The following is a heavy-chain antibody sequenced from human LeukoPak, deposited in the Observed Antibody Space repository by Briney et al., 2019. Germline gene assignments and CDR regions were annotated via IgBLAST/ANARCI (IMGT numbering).Heavy chain of an antibody. CDR1: GFSFNSYW. CDR3: VRDLFPDAFDI. D-gene: IGHD2-21*01. V-gene: IGHV3-74*01. J-gene: IGHJ3*02. CDR2: IDGPGRGT. Sequence: GGSLRLSCAASGFSFNSYWMTWVRQAPGRGLEWVARIDGPGRGTVYADSVKGRFTFSRDNAKNTLSLQMNSLRHDDTAMYYCVRDLFPDAFDIWGQGTRVTVSS.